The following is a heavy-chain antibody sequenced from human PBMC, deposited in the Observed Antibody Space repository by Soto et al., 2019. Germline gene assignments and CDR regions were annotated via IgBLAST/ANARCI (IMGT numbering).Heavy chain of an antibody. CDR3: ARDRAAAGTIDY. CDR2: IYYSGST. D-gene: IGHD6-13*01. J-gene: IGHJ4*02. V-gene: IGHV4-31*03. Sequence: PSETLSLTCTVSGGSISSGGYYWSWIRQHPGKGLEWIGYIYYSGSTYYNPSLKSRVTISVDTSKNQFSLKLSSVTAADTAVYYCARDRAAAGTIDYWGQGTLVTVSS. CDR1: GGSISSGGYY.